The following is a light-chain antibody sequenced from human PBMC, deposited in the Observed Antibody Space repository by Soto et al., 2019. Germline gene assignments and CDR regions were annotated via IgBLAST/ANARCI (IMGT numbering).Light chain of an antibody. CDR3: CSYAGSSTFYV. J-gene: IGLJ1*01. V-gene: IGLV2-23*01. CDR2: EGS. Sequence: QSVLTQPAFVSGSPGQSITISCTGTSSDVGSYNLVSWYQQHPGKAPKLMIYEGSKRPSGVSNRFSGSKSGNTASLTISGLQAEDEADYYCCSYAGSSTFYVFGTGTKV. CDR1: SSDVGSYNL.